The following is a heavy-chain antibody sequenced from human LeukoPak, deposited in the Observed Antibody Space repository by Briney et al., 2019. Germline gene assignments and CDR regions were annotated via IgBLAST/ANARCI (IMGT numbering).Heavy chain of an antibody. D-gene: IGHD3-10*01. V-gene: IGHV3-20*04. CDR2: INWNGGST. CDR3: AKVPDLPSHLDGSGGYTDY. J-gene: IGHJ4*02. CDR1: GFTFDDYG. Sequence: GGSLILSCAASGFTFDDYGMSWVRQAPGKGLEWVSGINWNGGSTGYADSVKGRFTISRDNAKNSLYLQMNSLRTEDTALYYCAKVPDLPSHLDGSGGYTDYWGQGTLVTVSS.